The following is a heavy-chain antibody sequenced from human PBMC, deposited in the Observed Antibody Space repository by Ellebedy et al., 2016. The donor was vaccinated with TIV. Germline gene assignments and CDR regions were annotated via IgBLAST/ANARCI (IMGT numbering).Heavy chain of an antibody. Sequence: MPSETLSLTCTVSGGSISSSSYYWGWIRPPPGKGLEWIGSIYYSGSTYYNPSLKSRVTISVDTSKNQFSLKLSSVTAADTAVYYCARHLGRLGMVDYWGQGTLVTVSS. CDR3: ARHLGRLGMVDY. D-gene: IGHD6-25*01. J-gene: IGHJ4*02. CDR2: IYYSGST. V-gene: IGHV4-39*01. CDR1: GGSISSSSYY.